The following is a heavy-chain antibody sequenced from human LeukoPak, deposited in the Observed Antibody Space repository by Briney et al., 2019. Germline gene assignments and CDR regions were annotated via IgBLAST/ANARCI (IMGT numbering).Heavy chain of an antibody. CDR3: ATAIAVAGSQYYFDY. J-gene: IGHJ4*02. CDR2: ISYDGSNK. D-gene: IGHD6-19*01. Sequence: GGSLRLSCAASGFTFSSYGMHWVRQAPGKGLEWVAVISYDGSNKYYADSVKGRFTISRDNSKNTLYLQMNSLRAEDTAVYYCATAIAVAGSQYYFDYWGQGTLVTVSS. CDR1: GFTFSSYG. V-gene: IGHV3-30*03.